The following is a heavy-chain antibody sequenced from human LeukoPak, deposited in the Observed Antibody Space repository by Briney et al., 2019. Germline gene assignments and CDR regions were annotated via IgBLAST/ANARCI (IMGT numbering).Heavy chain of an antibody. CDR1: GGSFSGYY. J-gene: IGHJ4*02. CDR3: ARTQTYYDFWSGYSPFDY. D-gene: IGHD3-3*01. CDR2: INHSGST. Sequence: KPSETLSLTCAVYGGSFSGYYWSWIRQPPGKGLEWIGEINHSGSTNYNPSLKSRVTISVDTSKNQFPLKLSSVTAADTAVYYCARTQTYYDFWSGYSPFDYWGQGTLVTVSS. V-gene: IGHV4-34*01.